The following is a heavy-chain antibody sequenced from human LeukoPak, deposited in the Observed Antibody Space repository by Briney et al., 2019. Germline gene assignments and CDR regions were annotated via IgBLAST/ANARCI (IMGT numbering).Heavy chain of an antibody. CDR2: TVVGSANT. CDR1: GFTLISST. V-gene: IGHV1-58*01. CDR3: AVSPNYDSEY. D-gene: IGHD3-22*01. J-gene: IGHJ1*01. Sequence: GASVTVSCTASGFTLISSTVQWVRQARGQRLEWIGWTVVGSANTKYAQKFQERVTITRDMSTSTVYMELSSLRSDDTAVYYCAVSPNYDSEYCGQGTLATASS.